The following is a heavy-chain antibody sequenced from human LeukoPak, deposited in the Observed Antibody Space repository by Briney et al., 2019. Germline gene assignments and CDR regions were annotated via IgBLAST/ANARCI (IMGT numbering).Heavy chain of an antibody. J-gene: IGHJ4*02. Sequence: GGSLRLSCTASGFTFSNYWMMWVRQAPGKGLEWVANINEDGSEKYYADSVEGRFTISRDNAKNSLDLQMNSLRADDTAIYYCARSKIDYWGQGTLVNVSS. CDR2: INEDGSEK. V-gene: IGHV3-7*01. D-gene: IGHD4-11*01. CDR3: ARSKIDY. CDR1: GFTFSNYW.